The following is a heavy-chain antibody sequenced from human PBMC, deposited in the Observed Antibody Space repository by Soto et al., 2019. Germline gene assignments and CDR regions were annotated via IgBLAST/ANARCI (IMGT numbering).Heavy chain of an antibody. D-gene: IGHD4-17*01. CDR3: ARVDYGAYYFDY. J-gene: IGHJ4*02. V-gene: IGHV3-74*01. Sequence: EVQLVESGGGLVQPGGSLRLSCAASGFIFSNYWMHWVRQAPGKGLVWVSRINSDGSTTSYADSVKGRFTISRDNAKNTLYLQMNSLRAEDTAVYYCARVDYGAYYFDYWGQGTLVTASS. CDR2: INSDGSTT. CDR1: GFIFSNYW.